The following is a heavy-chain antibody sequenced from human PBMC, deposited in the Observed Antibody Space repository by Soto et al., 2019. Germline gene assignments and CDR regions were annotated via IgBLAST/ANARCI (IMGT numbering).Heavy chain of an antibody. V-gene: IGHV3-30*18. D-gene: IGHD2-8*01. CDR1: GFTFSSYG. Sequence: GGSLRLSCAASGFTFSSYGMHWVRQAPGKGLEWVAVISYDGSNKYYADSVKGRFTISRDNSKNTLYLQMNSLRAEDTAVYYCAKDKVPGYKLIYYFDYWGQGTLVTVSS. CDR3: AKDKVPGYKLIYYFDY. CDR2: ISYDGSNK. J-gene: IGHJ4*02.